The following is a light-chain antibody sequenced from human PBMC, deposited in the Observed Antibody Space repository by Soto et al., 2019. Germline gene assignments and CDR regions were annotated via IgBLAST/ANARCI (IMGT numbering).Light chain of an antibody. J-gene: IGKJ1*01. CDR3: QQYSDWPPT. CDR2: DTF. Sequence: DIQMTQSPSSLSASVGDRVSITCRASQSISSWLAWYQQKPGKAPKLLMFDTFSLESGVPSRFSGSRSGTEFTLTISSLQPDDYATYYCQQYSDWPPTFGQGTKV. V-gene: IGKV1-5*01. CDR1: QSISSW.